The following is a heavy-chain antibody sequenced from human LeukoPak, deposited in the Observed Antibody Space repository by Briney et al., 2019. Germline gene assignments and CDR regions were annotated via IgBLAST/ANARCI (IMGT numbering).Heavy chain of an antibody. CDR3: ARDSGSGSNDY. J-gene: IGHJ4*02. CDR2: ISAGNGNT. V-gene: IGHV1-3*01. Sequence: ASVKVSCKASGYTFTTYAMHWVRQAPGQRLGWMGWISAGNGNTKYSQNFQGRVTFISNTSATTAFMELSSLRSEDAAVYYCARDSGSGSNDYWGQGTLVTVSS. CDR1: GYTFTTYA. D-gene: IGHD1-26*01.